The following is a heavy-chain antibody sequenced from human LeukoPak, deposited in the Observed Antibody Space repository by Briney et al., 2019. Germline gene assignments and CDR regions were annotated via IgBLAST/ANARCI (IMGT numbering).Heavy chain of an antibody. V-gene: IGHV3-15*01. CDR2: IKSKTDGETT. D-gene: IGHD3-10*01. CDR3: TTDLGTYYHGSQRLIPIDY. J-gene: IGHJ4*02. Sequence: GGSLRLSCVDSGFTFTNAWMSWVRQAPGKGLEWIGRIKSKTDGETTNYAEPVRGRFTISRDDSKSAAYLQMNSLKIEDTAVYYCTTDLGTYYHGSQRLIPIDYWGQGTLVTVSS. CDR1: GFTFTNAW.